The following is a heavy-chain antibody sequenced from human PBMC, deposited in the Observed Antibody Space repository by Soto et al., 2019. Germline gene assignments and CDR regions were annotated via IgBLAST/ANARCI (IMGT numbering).Heavy chain of an antibody. CDR1: GGTFSSYA. CDR3: ASDDYGSGWDDYFDY. V-gene: IGHV1-69*01. Sequence: QVQLVQSGAEVKKPGSSVKVSCKASGGTFSSYAISWVRQAPGQGREWMGGIIPIFGTANYAQKFQCRVTITADESTSTAYMELSSLRSEDTAVYYCASDDYGSGWDDYFDYWGQGTLVSVSS. J-gene: IGHJ4*02. D-gene: IGHD3-10*01. CDR2: IIPIFGTA.